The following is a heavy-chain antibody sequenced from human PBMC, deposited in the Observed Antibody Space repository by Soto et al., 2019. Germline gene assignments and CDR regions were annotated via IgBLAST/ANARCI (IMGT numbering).Heavy chain of an antibody. Sequence: GASVKVSCKASGYTFTYYHIHWVRQAPGQGLEWMGIINPNTGDTTYAQKFQGRVTMTSDTSTNTVYMEVSSLTSEDTALYYCARVAYSYGLLFYLDYWGQGTLGTVSS. J-gene: IGHJ4*02. CDR3: ARVAYSYGLLFYLDY. CDR2: INPNTGDT. CDR1: GYTFTYYH. V-gene: IGHV1-46*01. D-gene: IGHD5-18*01.